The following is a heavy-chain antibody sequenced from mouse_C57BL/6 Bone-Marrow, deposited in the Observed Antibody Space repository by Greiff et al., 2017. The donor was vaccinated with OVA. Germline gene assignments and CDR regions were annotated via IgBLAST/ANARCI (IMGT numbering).Heavy chain of an antibody. CDR1: GYTFTSYW. D-gene: IGHD1-1*01. CDR3: ARPGITTVVAPRAMDY. J-gene: IGHJ4*01. Sequence: QVQLQQPGAELVKPGASVRLSCKASGYTFTSYWMHWVKQRPGRGLEWIGRIDPNGGGTKYNEKFKSKATLTVDKPSSTAYLQLSSLTSGDSAVYYCARPGITTVVAPRAMDYWGQGTSVTVSS. CDR2: IDPNGGGT. V-gene: IGHV1-72*01.